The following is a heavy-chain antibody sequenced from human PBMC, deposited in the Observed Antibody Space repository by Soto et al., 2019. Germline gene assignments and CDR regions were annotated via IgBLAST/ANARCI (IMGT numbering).Heavy chain of an antibody. D-gene: IGHD1-1*01. CDR1: GYAFTTYG. V-gene: IGHV1-18*01. CDR2: ISAHNGNT. Sequence: QVHLVQSGAEVKKPGASVKVSCKGSGYAFTTYGITWVRQAPGQGLEWMGWISAHNGNTNNAQKVQGRVTVTRETSTSTAQMELRSLRSDDTAMYYCARGRYGDYWRQGALVTGSS. J-gene: IGHJ4*02. CDR3: ARGRYGDY.